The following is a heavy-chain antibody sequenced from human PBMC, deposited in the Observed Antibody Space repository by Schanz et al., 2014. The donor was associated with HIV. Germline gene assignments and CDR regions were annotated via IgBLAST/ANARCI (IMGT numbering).Heavy chain of an antibody. Sequence: QVQLVESGGGVVQPGRSLTLSCAASGFTFSNYGMHWVRQAPGKGLEWVAVISYDGRNKYFGHSVKGRFTISRDNSKNTLYLNMYSLRAEDTAVYYCAKFGRLLGNFDDWGQGTLVTVSS. D-gene: IGHD2-15*01. J-gene: IGHJ4*02. V-gene: IGHV3-30*18. CDR1: GFTFSNYG. CDR3: AKFGRLLGNFDD. CDR2: ISYDGRNK.